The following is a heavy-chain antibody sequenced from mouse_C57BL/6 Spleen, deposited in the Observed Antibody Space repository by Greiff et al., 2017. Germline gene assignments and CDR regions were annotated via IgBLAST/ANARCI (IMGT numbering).Heavy chain of an antibody. D-gene: IGHD1-1*01. J-gene: IGHJ1*03. Sequence: QVQLQQPGAELVKPGASVKLSCKASGYTFTSYWMQWVKQRPGQGLEWIGEIDPSDSYTNYNQKFKGKATLTVDTSSSTAYMQLSSLTSEDSAVYYCAKGEGSSCYWYFDVWGTGTTVTVSS. V-gene: IGHV1-50*01. CDR1: GYTFTSYW. CDR3: AKGEGSSCYWYFDV. CDR2: IDPSDSYT.